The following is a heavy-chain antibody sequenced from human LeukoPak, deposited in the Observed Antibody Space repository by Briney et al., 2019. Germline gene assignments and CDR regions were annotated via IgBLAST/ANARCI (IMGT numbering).Heavy chain of an antibody. CDR1: GFTFSTYV. J-gene: IGHJ4*02. V-gene: IGHV3-23*01. CDR2: ISGGGSST. Sequence: GGSLRLSCADSGFTFSTYVMSWVRQAPGKGLEWVSTISGGGSSTYYGDSVKGRFTISRDNSKNTLYLQMNSLRAGDTAVDYCAKRESSGKYFDYWGQGTLVTVSS. D-gene: IGHD6-19*01. CDR3: AKRESSGKYFDY.